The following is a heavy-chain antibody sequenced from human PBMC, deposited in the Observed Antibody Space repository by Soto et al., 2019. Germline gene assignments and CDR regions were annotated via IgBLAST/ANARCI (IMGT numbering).Heavy chain of an antibody. CDR3: ARQSGSGYYTVAY. CDR1: GDSISSGDYY. Sequence: PSETLSLTCTVSGDSISSGDYYWSWIRQPPGKGLEWIGCIYYSGNTYYNPSLKRRFSISVDTSKNQFSLKLSSVTAADTAVYYCARQSGSGYYTVAYWGQGTLVTVSS. D-gene: IGHD3-22*01. J-gene: IGHJ4*02. V-gene: IGHV4-30-4*01. CDR2: IYYSGNT.